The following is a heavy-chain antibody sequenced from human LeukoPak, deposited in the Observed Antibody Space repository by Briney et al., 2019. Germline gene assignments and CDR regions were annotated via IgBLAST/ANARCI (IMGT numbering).Heavy chain of an antibody. CDR2: ISGSGDRT. V-gene: IGHV3-23*01. J-gene: IGHJ4*02. Sequence: GGSLRLSCAASGFTFSSYAMSWVRQIPGKGLEWVATISGSGDRTYYADSVKGRFTISRDNSKNTLYLQMNSLRAEYTAVYYCAKGGRTWYYWGQGTLVTVSS. CDR1: GFTFSSYA. CDR3: AKGGRTWYY. D-gene: IGHD1-1*01.